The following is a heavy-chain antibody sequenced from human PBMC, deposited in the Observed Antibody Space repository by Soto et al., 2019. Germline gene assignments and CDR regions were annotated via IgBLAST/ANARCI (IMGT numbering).Heavy chain of an antibody. D-gene: IGHD4-17*01. Sequence: TLSLTCTVSGGSISSGGYFWSWTRQRPGKGLEWIGYIYYSGSTDYNPSLRSRVTISLDTSKKQFSLKLNSVTAADTAVYYCAACGNSNYGGAFDIWGQGKMVTVSS. CDR3: AACGNSNYGGAFDI. J-gene: IGHJ3*02. CDR2: IYYSGST. V-gene: IGHV4-31*03. CDR1: GGSISSGGYF.